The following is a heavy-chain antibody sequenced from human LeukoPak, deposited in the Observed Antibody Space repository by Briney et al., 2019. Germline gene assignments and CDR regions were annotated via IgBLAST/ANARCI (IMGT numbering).Heavy chain of an antibody. D-gene: IGHD3-22*01. Sequence: GSLRLSCAASELTSSTSWMSWVRQAPGKGLEWVSSISSSSSYIYYADSVKGRFTISRDNAKNSLHLQMNSLRAEDTAVYYCAKNYYDSSGLFDYWGQGTLVIVSS. CDR3: AKNYYDSSGLFDY. J-gene: IGHJ4*02. CDR2: ISSSSSYI. CDR1: ELTSSTSW. V-gene: IGHV3-21*01.